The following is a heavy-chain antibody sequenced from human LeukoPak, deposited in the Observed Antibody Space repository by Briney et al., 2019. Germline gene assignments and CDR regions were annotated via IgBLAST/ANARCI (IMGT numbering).Heavy chain of an antibody. D-gene: IGHD5-18*01. V-gene: IGHV3-21*01. CDR2: ISSSSSYI. CDR3: AREDTAMVTMVY. J-gene: IGHJ4*02. CDR1: GFTFSSYS. Sequence: GGSLRLSCAASGFTFSSYSMNWVRQAPGKGLEWVSSISSSSSYIYYADSVKGRFTISRDNAKNSLYLQMNSLRAEDTAVYYCAREDTAMVTMVYWGQGTLVTASS.